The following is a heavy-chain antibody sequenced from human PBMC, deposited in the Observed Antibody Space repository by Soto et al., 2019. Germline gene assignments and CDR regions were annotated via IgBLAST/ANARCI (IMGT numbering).Heavy chain of an antibody. CDR3: ARRYCSGGTCFGNN. V-gene: IGHV4-39*01. Sequence: QLQLQESGPGLVKPSETLSLTCTVSGASISSSSYYWGWIRQPPGKGLEWIGSIYYSGSTFYNPSLQSRVTISVDTSKNQFSLKLSSVTAADTAVYYCARRYCSGGTCFGNNWGQGTLVAVSS. CDR1: GASISSSSYY. D-gene: IGHD2-15*01. CDR2: IYYSGST. J-gene: IGHJ4*02.